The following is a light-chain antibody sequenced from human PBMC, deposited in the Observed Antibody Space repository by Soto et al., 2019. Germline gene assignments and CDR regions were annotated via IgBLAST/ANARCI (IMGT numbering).Light chain of an antibody. V-gene: IGKV3-15*01. CDR2: GAS. CDR1: QSVSSN. Sequence: IVMTQSPATLSVSPGERATLSCRASQSVSSNLAWYQQKPGQPPRLLIYGASTRATAFPARFSGSGSGTEFTLTISSLQSEDFAAYYCQQYNTWPRTFGQGTKVDIK. J-gene: IGKJ1*01. CDR3: QQYNTWPRT.